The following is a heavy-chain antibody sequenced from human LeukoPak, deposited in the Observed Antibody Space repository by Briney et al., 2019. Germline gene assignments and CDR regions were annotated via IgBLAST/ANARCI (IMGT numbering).Heavy chain of an antibody. J-gene: IGHJ4*02. CDR1: GYRFTTYW. V-gene: IGHV5-51*01. CDR3: VRGSTPLRGFCSSGSCTLYEF. D-gene: IGHD2-15*01. CDR2: IYPADSDT. Sequence: GASLKISFKCSGYRFTTYWIGWVRQMPGKGLEWMGVIYPADSDTRYSPSFQGQATISADKSINTAYLPWSSLRASDTAMYYCVRGSTPLRGFCSSGSCTLYEFWGQGTLVTVSS.